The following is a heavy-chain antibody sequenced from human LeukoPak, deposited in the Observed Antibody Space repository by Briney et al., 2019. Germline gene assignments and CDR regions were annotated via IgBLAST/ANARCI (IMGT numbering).Heavy chain of an antibody. CDR1: GFSSIGYS. CDR2: ISISSSTI. D-gene: IGHD6-13*01. CDR3: ARYRGSWSLDY. V-gene: IGHV3-48*01. Sequence: GGSLRLSCVASGFSSIGYSLNWARQAPGKGLEWLSYISISSSTIYYADSVKGRFTISRDNAKNSLYLQMNSLRAEDTAVYYCARYRGSWSLDYWGQGTLVTVSS. J-gene: IGHJ4*02.